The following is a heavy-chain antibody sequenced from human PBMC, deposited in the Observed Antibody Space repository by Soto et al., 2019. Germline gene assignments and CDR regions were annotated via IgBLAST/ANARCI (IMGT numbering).Heavy chain of an antibody. J-gene: IGHJ4*02. V-gene: IGHV4-59*01. CDR3: ARAYYYDSSGYYYERAFDY. D-gene: IGHD3-22*01. Sequence: SETLSLTCPVSGGSISSYGWSWIRQPPGKGLEWIGYIYYSGSTNYNPSLKSRVTISVDTSKNQFSLKLSSVTAADTAVYYCARAYYYDSSGYYYERAFDYWGQGTLVTVSS. CDR1: GGSISSYG. CDR2: IYYSGST.